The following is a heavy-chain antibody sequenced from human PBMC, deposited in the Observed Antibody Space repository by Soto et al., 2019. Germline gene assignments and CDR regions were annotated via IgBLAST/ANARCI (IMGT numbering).Heavy chain of an antibody. J-gene: IGHJ6*03. Sequence: QVQLVQSGAEVKKPGASVKVSCKASGYTFTSYDINWVRQATGQGLEWMGWMNPNSGNTGYAQKFQGRVTMTRNTSISTAYMELSRMKYEDTSVYYCARVTTYRRALGVWGKGTTGTVS. D-gene: IGHD4-17*01. CDR3: ARVTTYRRALGV. V-gene: IGHV1-8*01. CDR1: GYTFTSYD. CDR2: MNPNSGNT.